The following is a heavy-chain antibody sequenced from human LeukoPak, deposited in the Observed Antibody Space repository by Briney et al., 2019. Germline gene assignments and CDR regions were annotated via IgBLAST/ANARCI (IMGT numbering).Heavy chain of an antibody. CDR1: GITFSNYA. D-gene: IGHD1-26*01. V-gene: IGHV3-23*01. CDR2: ISGSGGST. J-gene: IGHJ6*02. CDR3: AKGEEEYYYYGMDV. Sequence: GGSLSLSCVASGITFSNYAMSWVRQAPGKGLEWVSTISGSGGSTYYADSVKGRFTISRDNSKNTLHLQMNSLRAEDTAVYYCAKGEEEYYYYGMDVWGQGTTVTVSS.